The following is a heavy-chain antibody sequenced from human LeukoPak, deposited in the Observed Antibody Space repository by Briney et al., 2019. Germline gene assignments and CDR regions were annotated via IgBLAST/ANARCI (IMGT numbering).Heavy chain of an antibody. D-gene: IGHD6-13*01. CDR1: GYTFTGYQ. CDR2: INPNSGGT. V-gene: IGHV1-2*02. Sequence: ASVKVSCKASGYTFTGYQMHWVRQAPGQGLEWMGWINPNSGGTKYAQKFQGRVTMTGDTSISTAYMELSSLRSDDTAVYYCARDPRIAAAGNWFDPWGQGTLVTVSS. CDR3: ARDPRIAAAGNWFDP. J-gene: IGHJ5*02.